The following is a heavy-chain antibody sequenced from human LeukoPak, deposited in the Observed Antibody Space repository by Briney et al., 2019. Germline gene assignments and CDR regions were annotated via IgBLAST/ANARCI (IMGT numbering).Heavy chain of an antibody. J-gene: IGHJ5*02. CDR2: IYYSGST. CDR1: GGSISSYY. CDR3: ARDTTMVGFDP. V-gene: IGHV4-59*01. Sequence: SETLSLTCTVSGGSISSYYWSWIRQPSGKGLEWIGSIYYSGSTNYNPSLKSRVTISADTSKNQFSLKLSSVTAADTAVYYCARDTTMVGFDPWGQGTLVTVSS. D-gene: IGHD5-18*01.